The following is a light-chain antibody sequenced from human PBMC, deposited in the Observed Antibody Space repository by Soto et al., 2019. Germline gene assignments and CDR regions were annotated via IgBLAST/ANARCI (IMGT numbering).Light chain of an antibody. V-gene: IGKV3-15*01. Sequence: EIVMAQSPATLSVSPGEGATLSCRASQTVYSNLAWYQQKPGQSPRLLMYWASTRESGVPDRFSGSGSGTDFTLTISSLQAEDVAVYYCHQYLSPPLTFGGGTKVEIK. CDR2: WAS. J-gene: IGKJ4*01. CDR3: HQYLSPPLT. CDR1: QTVYSN.